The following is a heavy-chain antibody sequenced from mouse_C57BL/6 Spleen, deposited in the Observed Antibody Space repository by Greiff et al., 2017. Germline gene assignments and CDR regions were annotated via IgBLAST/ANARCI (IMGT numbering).Heavy chain of an antibody. J-gene: IGHJ2*01. CDR1: GFTFSDSG. Sequence: EVKLVESGGGLVKPGGSLKFSCAASGFTFSDSGMHWVRQAPEKGLEWVAYISSGSSTIYYADTVKGRFTISRDNATNTLFLQMTSLRSEDTAMYYCAREDYDYDVLFDYWGQGTTLTVSS. CDR2: ISSGSSTI. V-gene: IGHV5-17*01. CDR3: AREDYDYDVLFDY. D-gene: IGHD2-4*01.